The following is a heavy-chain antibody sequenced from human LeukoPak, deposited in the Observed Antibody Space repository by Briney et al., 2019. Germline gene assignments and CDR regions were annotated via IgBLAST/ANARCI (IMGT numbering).Heavy chain of an antibody. CDR2: ISGSGGST. V-gene: IGHV3-23*01. Sequence: GGSLRLSCAASGFTFSSYAMSWVRQAPGKGLEWVSAISGSGGSTYYADSVKGRFTISRDNSKNTLYLQMNSLRAEDTAVYYCAKDLSSVVGYYDSSGYYPFDYWGQGTLVTVSS. CDR3: AKDLSSVVGYYDSSGYYPFDY. D-gene: IGHD3-22*01. J-gene: IGHJ4*02. CDR1: GFTFSSYA.